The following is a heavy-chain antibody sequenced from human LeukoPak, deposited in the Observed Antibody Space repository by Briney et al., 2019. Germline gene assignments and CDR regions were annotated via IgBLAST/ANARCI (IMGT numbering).Heavy chain of an antibody. J-gene: IGHJ4*02. V-gene: IGHV3-21*01. CDR1: GFTFSSYS. D-gene: IGHD5-12*01. CDR3: ARDYEIY. Sequence: PGGSLRLSCAALGFTFSSYSMNWVRQAPGKGLEWVSSISSSSSYIYYGDSVKGRFTISRDNAKDSLYLQMNSLRAEDTAVYYCARDYEIYWGQGTLVTVSS. CDR2: ISSSSSYI.